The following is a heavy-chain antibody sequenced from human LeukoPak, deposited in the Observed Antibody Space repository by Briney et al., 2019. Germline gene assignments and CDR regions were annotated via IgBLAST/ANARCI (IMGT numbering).Heavy chain of an antibody. D-gene: IGHD5-12*01. V-gene: IGHV4-61*02. CDR3: ARGGYSGYDPDLFDY. J-gene: IGHJ4*02. Sequence: SETLSLTCTVSGGSISSGTYYWSWIRQPAGKGLEWIGRIYSSGRNNYNPSLKSRVTISVDTSRNQFSLKLSFVTAADTAVYYCARGGYSGYDPDLFDYWGQGTLVTVSS. CDR1: GGSISSGTYY. CDR2: IYSSGRN.